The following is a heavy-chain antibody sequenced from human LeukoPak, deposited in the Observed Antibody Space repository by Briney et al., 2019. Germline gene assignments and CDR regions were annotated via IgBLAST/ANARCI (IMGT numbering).Heavy chain of an antibody. V-gene: IGHV3-7*01. CDR3: ARAATFTYYDVLTGYFTTHAFDS. D-gene: IGHD3-9*01. Sequence: GGSLTLSCTASGFTIKTYWMSWVRQIPGRGLEWVANINEDGSDKQYVDFAKGRFSISRDNAKNSLSLQMKSLTVEDTAVYFCARAATFTYYDVLTGYFTTHAFDSWGQGSLVTVSS. CDR1: GFTIKTYW. J-gene: IGHJ4*02. CDR2: INEDGSDK.